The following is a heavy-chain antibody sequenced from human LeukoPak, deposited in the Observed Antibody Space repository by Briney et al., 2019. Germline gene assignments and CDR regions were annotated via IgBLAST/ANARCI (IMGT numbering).Heavy chain of an antibody. J-gene: IGHJ3*02. Sequence: SETLSLTCTVSGGSVSSGSYYWSWIRQPPGKGLEWIGYIYYSGSTNYNPSLKSRVTISVDTSKNQFSLKLSSVTAADTAVYYCARDSLGVSRGWYRENTFDIWGQGTLVTVSS. CDR2: IYYSGST. V-gene: IGHV4-61*01. CDR1: GGSVSSGSYY. D-gene: IGHD6-19*01. CDR3: ARDSLGVSRGWYRENTFDI.